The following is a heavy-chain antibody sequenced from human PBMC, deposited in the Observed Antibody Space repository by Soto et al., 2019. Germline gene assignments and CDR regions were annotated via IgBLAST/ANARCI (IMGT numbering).Heavy chain of an antibody. J-gene: IGHJ5*02. CDR1: GGAISDARFY. CDR3: ARQKWEQPKWFDP. Sequence: QLQLQESGPGLVKPSETLSLTCSLSGGAISDARFYWGWIRQTPGKGLEWIGSIFYSGTTFFNPALQSGVTISVDTSENQVSLKLSSVTAADTDLYFCARQKWEQPKWFDPWGQGTLVTVSS. CDR2: IFYSGTT. V-gene: IGHV4-39*01. D-gene: IGHD1-26*01.